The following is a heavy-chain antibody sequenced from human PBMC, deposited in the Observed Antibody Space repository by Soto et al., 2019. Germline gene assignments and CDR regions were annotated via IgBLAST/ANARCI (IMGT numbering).Heavy chain of an antibody. J-gene: IGHJ6*02. V-gene: IGHV1-18*01. CDR3: ARSSPPFNPDYYYGMDV. CDR2: ISAYNGNT. Sequence: ASVKVSCKASGYTFTSYGISWVRQAPGQGLEWMGWISAYNGNTNYAQKLQGRVTMTTDTSTITAYMELRSLRSDDTAVYYCARSSPPFNPDYYYGMDVWGQGTTVTVSS. CDR1: GYTFTSYG. D-gene: IGHD6-13*01.